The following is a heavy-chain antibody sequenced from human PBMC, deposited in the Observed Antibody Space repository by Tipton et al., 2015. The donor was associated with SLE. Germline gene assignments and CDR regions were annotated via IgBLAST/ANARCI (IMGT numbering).Heavy chain of an antibody. CDR2: ILYSGDT. J-gene: IGHJ4*02. V-gene: IGHV4-61*08. CDR3: ARDDPDGDGGGIPGDY. CDR1: GGSINSAGYY. D-gene: IGHD4-17*01. Sequence: TLSLTCAVSGGSINSAGYYWSWIRQPPGKGLEWIGNILYSGDTNYNPSLKSRVTISLDTSRKQSSLSLNSVTAADTAVYFCARDDPDGDGGGIPGDYWGQGTLVTVS.